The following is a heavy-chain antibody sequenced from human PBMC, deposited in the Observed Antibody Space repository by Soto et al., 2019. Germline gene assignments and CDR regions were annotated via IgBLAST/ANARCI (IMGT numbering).Heavy chain of an antibody. V-gene: IGHV4-34*01. D-gene: IGHD3-9*01. CDR2: INHSGST. Sequence: SETLSLTCAVYGGSFSGYYWSWIRQPPGKGLEWIGEINHSGSTNYNPSLKSRVTISVDTSKNQFSLKLSSVTAADTAVYYCARGTYTPGDILTGYRVGYFDYWGQGTLVTVSS. CDR1: GGSFSGYY. J-gene: IGHJ4*02. CDR3: ARGTYTPGDILTGYRVGYFDY.